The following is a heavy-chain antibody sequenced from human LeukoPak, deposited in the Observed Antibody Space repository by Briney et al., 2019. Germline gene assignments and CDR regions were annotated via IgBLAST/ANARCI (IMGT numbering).Heavy chain of an antibody. CDR1: GYSFTNYW. J-gene: IGHJ4*02. Sequence: GESLKISCEGSGYSFTNYWIVWVRQMPGKGLEWMGIIYPFDSDTRYSPSFQGQVAISADKSISTAYLQWSSLKASDIAMYYCARQLCSGGTCYLDFWGQGTLVTVSS. D-gene: IGHD2-15*01. CDR2: IYPFDSDT. CDR3: ARQLCSGGTCYLDF. V-gene: IGHV5-51*01.